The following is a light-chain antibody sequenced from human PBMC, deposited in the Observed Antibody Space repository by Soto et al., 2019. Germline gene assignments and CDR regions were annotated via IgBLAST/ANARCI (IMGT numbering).Light chain of an antibody. CDR1: QSVTYN. CDR2: GAS. V-gene: IGKV3-15*01. CDR3: QLYNDWLWT. J-gene: IGKJ1*01. Sequence: ETTLTQSPATLSASPGERVTLSCRATQSVTYNLAWYQQKPGQAPRLLIYGASTRPTGIPARFSGRGSGTEFTLTITSLQSEDFAVYYCQLYNDWLWTFGQGTKVEIK.